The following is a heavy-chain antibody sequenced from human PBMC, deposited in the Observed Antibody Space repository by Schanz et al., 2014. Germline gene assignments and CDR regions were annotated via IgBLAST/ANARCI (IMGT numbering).Heavy chain of an antibody. CDR3: ARDGSSSDYHLAH. Sequence: EVKMVESGGGLVKPGGSLRLSCAASGFTFETYALTWVRQVPGKGLEWVSRINWSDGGSTGYADSVRGRFTISRDNAKNSLYLEMNSLRVEDTAFYYCARDGSSSDYHLAHWGQGTLVTVSS. CDR1: GFTFETYA. CDR2: INWSDGGST. D-gene: IGHD3-22*01. V-gene: IGHV3-20*04. J-gene: IGHJ4*02.